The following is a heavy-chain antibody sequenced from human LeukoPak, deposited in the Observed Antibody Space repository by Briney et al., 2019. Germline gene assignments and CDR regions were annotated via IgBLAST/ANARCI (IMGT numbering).Heavy chain of an antibody. D-gene: IGHD2-2*01. Sequence: SETLSLTCPVSGYSISSGYYWGWIRQPPGKGLEWIGSISHSGSTYYNPSLKSRVTISVDTYKNQFSLKVRSVTAADTAMYYCAKGDCSSASCQFDYWGQGTLVTVSS. V-gene: IGHV4-38-2*01. CDR1: GYSISSGYY. CDR3: AKGDCSSASCQFDY. J-gene: IGHJ4*02. CDR2: ISHSGST.